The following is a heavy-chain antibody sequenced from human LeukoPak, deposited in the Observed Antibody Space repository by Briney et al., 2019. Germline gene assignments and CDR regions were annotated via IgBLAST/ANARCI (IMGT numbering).Heavy chain of an antibody. CDR3: ARVLAAAGTPFYYYYYYMDV. D-gene: IGHD6-13*01. V-gene: IGHV4-30-4*08. CDR2: IYYSGST. J-gene: IGHJ6*03. CDR1: GGSISSGDYY. Sequence: SQTLSLTCTVSGGSISSGDYYWSWIRQPPGKGLEWIGYIYYSGSTYYNPSLKSRVTISVDTSKNQFSLKLSSVTAADTAVYYRARVLAAAGTPFYYYYYYMDVWGKGTTVTVSS.